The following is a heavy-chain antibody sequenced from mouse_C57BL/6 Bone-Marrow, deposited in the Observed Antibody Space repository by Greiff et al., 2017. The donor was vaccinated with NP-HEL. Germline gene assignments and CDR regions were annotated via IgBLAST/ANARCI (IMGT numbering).Heavy chain of an antibody. D-gene: IGHD1-1*01. CDR1: GFTFSDYG. CDR2: ISSGSSNI. Sequence: DVMLVESGGGLVKPGGSLKLSCAASGFTFSDYGMHWVRQAPEKGLEWVAYISSGSSNIYYADTVKGRFTISRDNAKNTLFLQMTSLSSEDTAMYYCARLYYYGSSYWGQGTTLTVSS. CDR3: ARLYYYGSSY. V-gene: IGHV5-17*01. J-gene: IGHJ2*01.